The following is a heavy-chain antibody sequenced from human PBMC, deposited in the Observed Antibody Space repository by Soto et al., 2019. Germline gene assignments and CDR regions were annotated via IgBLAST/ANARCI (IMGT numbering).Heavy chain of an antibody. J-gene: IGHJ6*04. V-gene: IGHV4-34*01. D-gene: IGHD1-7*01. CDR1: GGSLSGYY. Sequence: SETLSLTCAVNGGSLSGYYWSWIRQSPGKGLEWIGEINHRGSSDYNPSLKSRVTLSIDASMNHVTLELTSVTAADTAVYYCARPDNRNSLCGVDVWGKGTAVTVSS. CDR3: ARPDNRNSLCGVDV. CDR2: INHRGSS.